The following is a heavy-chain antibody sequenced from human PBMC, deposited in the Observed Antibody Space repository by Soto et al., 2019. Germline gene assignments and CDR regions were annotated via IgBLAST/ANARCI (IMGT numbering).Heavy chain of an antibody. CDR1: GGSVSSCGYS. D-gene: IGHD4-17*01. Sequence: QLQLQESGSGLVKPSQTLSLTCAVSGGSVSSCGYSWGWIRQPPGQGLEWIGYVYHSGSTYYNPSLKSRVTISVDRSKTQFTLKLSSVTAADTAGYYCASASTTVTTLDYWGQVTLVTVSS. V-gene: IGHV4-30-2*01. CDR2: VYHSGST. J-gene: IGHJ4*02. CDR3: ASASTTVTTLDY.